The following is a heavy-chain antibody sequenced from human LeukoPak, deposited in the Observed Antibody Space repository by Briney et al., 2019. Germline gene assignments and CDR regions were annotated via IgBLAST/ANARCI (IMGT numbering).Heavy chain of an antibody. V-gene: IGHV1-69*13. D-gene: IGHD5-24*01. CDR3: ARRSRSRDGYDVLGFDY. CDR2: IIPIFGTA. J-gene: IGHJ4*02. Sequence: ASVKVSCKASGGTLSSYAISWVRQAPGQGLEWMGGIIPIFGTANYAQKFQGRVTITADESTSTAYMELSSLRSEDKAVYYCARRSRSRDGYDVLGFDYWGQGTLVTVSS. CDR1: GGTLSSYA.